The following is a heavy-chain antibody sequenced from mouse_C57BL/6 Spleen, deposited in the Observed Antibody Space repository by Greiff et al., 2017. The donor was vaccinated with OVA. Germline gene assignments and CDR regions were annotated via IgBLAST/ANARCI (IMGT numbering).Heavy chain of an antibody. D-gene: IGHD2-1*01. J-gene: IGHJ3*01. CDR2: IDPSDSYT. CDR1: GYTFTSYW. V-gene: IGHV1-69*01. CDR3: ARQGGNSLAY. Sequence: QVQLQQPGAELVMPGASVKLSCKASGYTFTSYWMHWVKQRPGQGLEWIGEIDPSDSYTNYNQKFKGKSTLTVDKSSSTAYMQLSSLTSEDSAVYYCARQGGNSLAYWGQGTLVTVSA.